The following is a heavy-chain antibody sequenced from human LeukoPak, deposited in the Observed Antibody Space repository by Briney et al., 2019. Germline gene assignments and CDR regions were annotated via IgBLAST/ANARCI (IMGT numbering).Heavy chain of an antibody. Sequence: GGSLRLSCAASGFTFDDYAMNWVRQAPGKGLECVSLISGDGGSTYYADSVKGRFTISRDNSKNSLYLQMNSLRTEDTALYYCAKSRREYDFWSVYFDYWGQGTLVTVSS. CDR2: ISGDGGST. CDR3: AKSRREYDFWSVYFDY. J-gene: IGHJ4*02. D-gene: IGHD3-3*01. CDR1: GFTFDDYA. V-gene: IGHV3-43*02.